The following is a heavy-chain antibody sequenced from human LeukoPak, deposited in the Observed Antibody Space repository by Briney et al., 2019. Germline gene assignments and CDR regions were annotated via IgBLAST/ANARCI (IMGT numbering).Heavy chain of an antibody. D-gene: IGHD3-22*01. Sequence: GGSLRLSCSASGFTFSNYAMHWVRQAPGKGLEYVSAISSNGGSTYYADSVKGRFTISRDNSKNTLYLQMSSLRAEDTAVYYCARATAYSSGFDYWGQGTLVTVSS. CDR1: GFTFSNYA. V-gene: IGHV3-64D*09. CDR3: ARATAYSSGFDY. J-gene: IGHJ4*02. CDR2: ISSNGGST.